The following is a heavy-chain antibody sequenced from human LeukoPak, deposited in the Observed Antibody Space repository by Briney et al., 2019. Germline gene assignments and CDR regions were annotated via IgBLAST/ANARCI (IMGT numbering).Heavy chain of an antibody. CDR2: ISGSGGST. Sequence: GGSLRLSCAASGFTVSSNYMSWVRQAPGKGLEWVSGISGSGGSTYYADSVKGRFTISRDNSKNTLYMQMNSLRAEDTTVYYCAKGRYSYGWDYFDYWGQGTLVTVSS. CDR1: GFTVSSNY. CDR3: AKGRYSYGWDYFDY. V-gene: IGHV3-23*01. J-gene: IGHJ4*02. D-gene: IGHD5-18*01.